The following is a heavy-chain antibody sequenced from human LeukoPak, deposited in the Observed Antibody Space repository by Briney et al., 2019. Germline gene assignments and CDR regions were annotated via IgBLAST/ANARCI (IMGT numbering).Heavy chain of an antibody. CDR1: GGTFSSYA. CDR3: AREIRQPGGIGAHTIDY. J-gene: IGHJ4*02. D-gene: IGHD3-16*01. CDR2: IIPIFGTA. V-gene: IGHV1-69*05. Sequence: SVKVSCKASGGTFSSYAISWVRQAPGQGLEWMGGIIPIFGTANYAQKFQGRVTITTDESTSTAYMELRSLRSDDTAVYYCAREIRQPGGIGAHTIDYWGQGTLVTVSS.